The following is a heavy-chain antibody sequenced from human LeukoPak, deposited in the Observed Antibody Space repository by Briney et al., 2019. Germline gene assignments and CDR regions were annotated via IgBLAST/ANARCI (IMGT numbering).Heavy chain of an antibody. V-gene: IGHV3-30*04. CDR3: AREGDYSTMPDDY. CDR1: GFTFSSYA. J-gene: IGHJ4*02. Sequence: GGSLRLSCAASGFTFSSYAMHWVRQAPGKGLEWVAVISYDGSNKYYADSVEGRFTISRDNSKNTLYLQMNSLRAEDTAVYYCAREGDYSTMPDDYWGQGTLVTVSS. CDR2: ISYDGSNK. D-gene: IGHD4-17*01.